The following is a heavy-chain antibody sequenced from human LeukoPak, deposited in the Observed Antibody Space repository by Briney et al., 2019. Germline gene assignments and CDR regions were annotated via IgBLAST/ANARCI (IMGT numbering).Heavy chain of an antibody. Sequence: SQTLSLTCTVSGGSISSYYWSWIRQPPGKGLEWIGYIYYSGSTNYNPSLKSRVTISVDTSKNQFSLKLSSVTAADTAVYYCASYSYYYDSSGYFDYWGQGTLVTVSS. J-gene: IGHJ4*02. CDR1: GGSISSYY. CDR3: ASYSYYYDSSGYFDY. V-gene: IGHV4-59*01. D-gene: IGHD3-22*01. CDR2: IYYSGST.